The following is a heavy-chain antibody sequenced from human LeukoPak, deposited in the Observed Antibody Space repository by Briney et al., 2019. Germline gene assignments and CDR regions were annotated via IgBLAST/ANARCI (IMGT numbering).Heavy chain of an antibody. Sequence: GGSLRLSCAASGFTFSNYEMNWVRQAPGKGLEWVSYMSSSGSSIHYADSVKGRFTISRDNAKNSLHLQVNNLRVEDTAIYYYATIGAMGAFDIWGQGTMVTVSS. CDR3: ATIGAMGAFDI. D-gene: IGHD2-2*01. CDR2: MSSSGSSI. V-gene: IGHV3-48*03. J-gene: IGHJ3*02. CDR1: GFTFSNYE.